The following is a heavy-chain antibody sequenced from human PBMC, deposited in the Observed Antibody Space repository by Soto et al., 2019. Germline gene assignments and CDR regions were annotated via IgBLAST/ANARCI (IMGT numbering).Heavy chain of an antibody. J-gene: IGHJ5*02. Sequence: ASVKVSCKASGYTFTSYAMHWVRQAPGQRLEWMGWINAGNGNTKYSQKFQGRVTITRDTSASTAYMELSSLRSEDTAVYYCARAFGSDYDILTDYSRSGKRWFDPWGQGTLVTVSS. CDR2: INAGNGNT. D-gene: IGHD3-9*01. CDR3: ARAFGSDYDILTDYSRSGKRWFDP. CDR1: GYTFTSYA. V-gene: IGHV1-3*01.